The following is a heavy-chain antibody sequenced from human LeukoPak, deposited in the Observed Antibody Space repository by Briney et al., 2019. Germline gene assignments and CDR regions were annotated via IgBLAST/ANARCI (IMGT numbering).Heavy chain of an antibody. CDR3: ARQDIVVVPAAMRFDYYYYGMDV. CDR1: GGSISSSSYY. V-gene: IGHV4-39*07. D-gene: IGHD2-2*01. Sequence: SETLSLTCTVSGGSISSSSYYWGWIRQPPGKGLEWIGEIYHSGSTNYNPSLKSRVTISVDKSKNQFSLKLSSVTAADTAVYHCARQDIVVVPAAMRFDYYYYGMDVWGQGTTVTVSS. CDR2: IYHSGST. J-gene: IGHJ6*02.